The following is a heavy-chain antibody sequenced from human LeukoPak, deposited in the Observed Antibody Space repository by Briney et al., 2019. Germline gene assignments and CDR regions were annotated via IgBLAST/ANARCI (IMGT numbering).Heavy chain of an antibody. CDR3: ARGAQTYYDKAPADY. Sequence: NPSETLSLTCAVSGYSISSGYYWGWIRQPPGKGLEWIGSIYHSGSTYYNPSLKSRVTISVDTSKSQFSLKLNSMTAADTAVYYCARGAQTYYDKAPADYWGQGTLVTVSS. J-gene: IGHJ4*02. CDR2: IYHSGST. CDR1: GYSISSGYY. V-gene: IGHV4-38-2*01. D-gene: IGHD3-22*01.